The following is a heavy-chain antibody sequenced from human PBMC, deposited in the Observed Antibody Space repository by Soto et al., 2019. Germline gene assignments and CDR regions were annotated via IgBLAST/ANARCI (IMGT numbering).Heavy chain of an antibody. J-gene: IGHJ4*02. V-gene: IGHV3-7*05. Sequence: GSSLRLSWAASEITYSCDVISWFHQAPEKGLEWVANITHDGSAKYYVNSVNGRFTTTKDNAKKSQNQQMNSLTAEDTAEYYSARDEGGNYYGYPDYWGQGNLVTGPS. CDR1: EITYSCDV. D-gene: IGHD3-22*01. CDR3: ARDEGGNYYGYPDY. CDR2: ITHDGSAK.